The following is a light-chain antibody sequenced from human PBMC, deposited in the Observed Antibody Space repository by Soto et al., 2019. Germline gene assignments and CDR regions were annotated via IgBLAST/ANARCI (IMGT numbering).Light chain of an antibody. Sequence: EIVLTQSPATLSLSPGERVTLSCRASQSVSNSLAWYQQKPGQPPRLLIYDVSNRATGIPARFSGSGSGTDFTLPITSLEHEDFAVYFCHQRYNWPRVTFGQGTQLEIK. V-gene: IGKV3-11*01. CDR2: DVS. CDR1: QSVSNS. J-gene: IGKJ5*01. CDR3: HQRYNWPRVT.